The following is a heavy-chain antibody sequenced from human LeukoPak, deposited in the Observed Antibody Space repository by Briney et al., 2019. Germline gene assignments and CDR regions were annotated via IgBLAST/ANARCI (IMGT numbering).Heavy chain of an antibody. CDR3: TTDLYNWNDFEGGFDY. Sequence: GGSLRLSCAASGFTFSSYAMSWVRQAPGKGLEWVGRIKSKTDGGTTDYAAPVKGRFTISRDDSKNTLYLQMNSLKTEDTAVYYCTTDLYNWNDFEGGFDYWGQGTLVTVSS. CDR1: GFTFSSYA. D-gene: IGHD1-20*01. CDR2: IKSKTDGGTT. J-gene: IGHJ4*02. V-gene: IGHV3-15*01.